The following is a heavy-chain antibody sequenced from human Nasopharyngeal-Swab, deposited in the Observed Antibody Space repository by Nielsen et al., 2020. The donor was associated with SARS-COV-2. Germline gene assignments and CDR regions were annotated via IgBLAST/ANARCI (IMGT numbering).Heavy chain of an antibody. J-gene: IGHJ4*02. D-gene: IGHD3-3*01. CDR2: ISFDGSNK. Sequence: WIRQPPGKGLEWVALISFDGSNKWYADSVKGRFTISRDNSKNTLYLQMNSLRAEDTAVYYCAKDPYYDFWSGYYFDYWGQGTLVTVSS. V-gene: IGHV3-30-3*02. CDR3: AKDPYYDFWSGYYFDY.